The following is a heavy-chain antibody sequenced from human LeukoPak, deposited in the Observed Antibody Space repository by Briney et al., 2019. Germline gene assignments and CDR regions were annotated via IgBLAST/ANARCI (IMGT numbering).Heavy chain of an antibody. CDR2: IYYTGST. J-gene: IGHJ6*02. V-gene: IGHV4-59*12. Sequence: SETLSLTCTVSGGSITGSYWSWLRQPPGKGLEYIGYIYYTGSTNYNPSLKSRVTISVDTSKNQFSLRLSSVTAADTAVYYCARVRRCYCSGGSCYLCYYYGMDVWGQGTTVTVSS. CDR3: ARVRRCYCSGGSCYLCYYYGMDV. D-gene: IGHD2-15*01. CDR1: GGSITGSY.